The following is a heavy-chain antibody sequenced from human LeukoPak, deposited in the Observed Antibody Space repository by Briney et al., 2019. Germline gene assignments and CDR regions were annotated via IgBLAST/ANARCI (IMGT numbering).Heavy chain of an antibody. Sequence: GGSLRLSCAASGFTVSSNYMSWVRQGPGKGLEWVANIKQDGSEIYYVDSVKGRFTISRDNAKSSLYLQMNSLRAEDTAVYYCARDDRYTSWNWGQGTLVTVSS. D-gene: IGHD5-18*01. CDR2: IKQDGSEI. CDR1: GFTVSSNY. CDR3: ARDDRYTSWN. V-gene: IGHV3-7*05. J-gene: IGHJ4*02.